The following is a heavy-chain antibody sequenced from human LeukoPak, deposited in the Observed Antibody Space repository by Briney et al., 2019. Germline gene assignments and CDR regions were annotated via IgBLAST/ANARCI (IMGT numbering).Heavy chain of an antibody. J-gene: IGHJ6*02. Sequence: ASVTVSCTASGYTFTSYGISWVRQAPGQGLEWMGWISAYNGNTNYAQKLQGRVTMTTDTSTSTAYMELRSLRSDDTAVYYCASHSSSWEPYYYGMDVWGQGTTVTVSS. CDR1: GYTFTSYG. D-gene: IGHD6-13*01. CDR3: ASHSSSWEPYYYGMDV. V-gene: IGHV1-18*01. CDR2: ISAYNGNT.